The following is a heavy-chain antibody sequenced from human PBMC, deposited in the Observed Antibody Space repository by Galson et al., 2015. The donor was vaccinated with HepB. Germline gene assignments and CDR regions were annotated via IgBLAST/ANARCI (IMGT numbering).Heavy chain of an antibody. CDR2: INSDGSST. V-gene: IGHV3-74*01. D-gene: IGHD4-17*01. Sequence: SLRLSCAASGFTFSSYWMHWVRQAPGKGLVWVSRINSDGSSTSYADSVKGRFTISGDNAKNTLYLQMNSLRAEDTAVYYCALIQVENYGHYYYMDVWGKGTTVTVSS. CDR1: GFTFSSYW. CDR3: ALIQVENYGHYYYMDV. J-gene: IGHJ6*03.